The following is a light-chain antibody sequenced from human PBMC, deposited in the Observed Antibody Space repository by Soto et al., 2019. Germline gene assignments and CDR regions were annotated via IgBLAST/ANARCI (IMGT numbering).Light chain of an antibody. CDR2: WAS. CDR3: QQYYISPWT. CDR1: QSVLYSSNNKNY. V-gene: IGKV4-1*01. J-gene: IGKJ1*01. Sequence: DIVMTQSPDSLAVSLGERATINCKSSQSVLYSSNNKNYLAWYQQKPGQPPKPLIYWASTREIGVPDRFSGSGSGTDFTLTISSLQAEDVAVYYCQQYYISPWTFGQGTKVEIK.